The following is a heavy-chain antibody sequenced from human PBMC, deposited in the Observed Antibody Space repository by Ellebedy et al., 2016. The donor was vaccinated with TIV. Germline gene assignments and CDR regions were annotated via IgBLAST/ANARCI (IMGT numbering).Heavy chain of an antibody. CDR1: GFTFSSYA. CDR2: ISGSGGST. Sequence: GGSLRLXXAASGFTFSSYAMSWVRQAPGKGLEWVSAISGSGGSTYYADSVKGRFTISRDNAKNSLYLQMNSLRAEDTAVYYCARSVYSGSYGDAFDIWGQGTMVTVSS. V-gene: IGHV3-23*01. D-gene: IGHD1-26*01. J-gene: IGHJ3*02. CDR3: ARSVYSGSYGDAFDI.